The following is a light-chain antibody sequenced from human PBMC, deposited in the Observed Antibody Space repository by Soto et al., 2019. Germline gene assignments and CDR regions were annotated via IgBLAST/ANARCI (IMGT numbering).Light chain of an antibody. CDR2: AAS. CDR1: QSISSY. Sequence: DIQMTQSPSSLSASVGDRVTITCRASQSISSYLNWYQQKPGKAPKLLIYAASSVQSGVPSRFSGSGSGTDFITTISRLQPEDFATYYCQHSYSTPYTFGQGTKLEIK. V-gene: IGKV1-39*01. CDR3: QHSYSTPYT. J-gene: IGKJ2*01.